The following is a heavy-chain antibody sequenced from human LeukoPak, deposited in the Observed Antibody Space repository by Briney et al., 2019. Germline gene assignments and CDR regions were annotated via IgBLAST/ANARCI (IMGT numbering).Heavy chain of an antibody. CDR1: GYTFTSYY. J-gene: IGHJ5*02. CDR3: ARVRIRNWFDP. Sequence: ASVKVSCKASGYTFTSYYMHWVRQAPGQGLEWMGIINPSGGSTSYAQKFQGRVTMTRDMSTSTVYMELSSLRSEDTAVYYCARVRIRNWFDPWGQGTLVTVSS. V-gene: IGHV1-46*01. CDR2: INPSGGST. D-gene: IGHD2-15*01.